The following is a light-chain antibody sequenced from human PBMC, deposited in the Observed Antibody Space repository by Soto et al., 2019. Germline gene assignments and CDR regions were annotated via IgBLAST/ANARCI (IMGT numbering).Light chain of an antibody. Sequence: DIQMTQSPSSLSASVGDRVTITCQASQDISNYLNWYQQKPGKAPKLLIYDASTLHSGVPSRFSGSGSGTDFTLTISSLQPDDFATYYCQQFAISTTCGQGTKVDIK. J-gene: IGKJ1*01. CDR2: DAS. V-gene: IGKV1-33*01. CDR3: QQFAISTT. CDR1: QDISNY.